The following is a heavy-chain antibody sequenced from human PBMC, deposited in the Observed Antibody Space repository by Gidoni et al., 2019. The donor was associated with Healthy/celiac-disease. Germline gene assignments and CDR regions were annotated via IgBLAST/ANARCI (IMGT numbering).Heavy chain of an antibody. V-gene: IGHV4-4*02. CDR2: LYHSGST. Sequence: QVQLQASGPELVKPSGTLSLTCAVSGGSISSSNWWRWVRQPPGKGLEWIGELYHSGSTNYNPSLKSRVTISVDKSKNQFSLKLSSVTAADTAVYYCARDVYCSGDQLGWFDPWGQGTLVTVSS. D-gene: IGHD2-15*01. CDR1: GGSISSSNW. CDR3: ARDVYCSGDQLGWFDP. J-gene: IGHJ5*02.